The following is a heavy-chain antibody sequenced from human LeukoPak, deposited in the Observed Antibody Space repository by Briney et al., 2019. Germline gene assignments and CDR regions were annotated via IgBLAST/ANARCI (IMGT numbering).Heavy chain of an antibody. V-gene: IGHV3-23*01. CDR2: ISGSGGST. J-gene: IGHJ4*02. CDR3: ANTIFGVVMVDY. D-gene: IGHD3-3*01. Sequence: PGGSLRLSCAASGFTLSSYAMSWVGQAPGKGLEWVSAISGSGGSTYYADSVKGRFTISRDNSKNTLYLQMNSLRAEDTAVYYCANTIFGVVMVDYWGQGTLVTVSS. CDR1: GFTLSSYA.